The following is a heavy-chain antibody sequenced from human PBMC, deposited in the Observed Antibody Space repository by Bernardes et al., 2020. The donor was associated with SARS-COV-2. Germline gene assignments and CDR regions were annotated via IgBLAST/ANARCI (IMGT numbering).Heavy chain of an antibody. CDR3: AISSTLLQILDF. J-gene: IGHJ4*02. CDR2: ISRSGDST. Sequence: GGSLKLSCAASGFIFSSHAMSWVRKPPGKGLEWVSSISRSGDSTFYADSVKGRFTISRDNSKNTLYLQMNSLRVDDTAVYYCAISSTLLQILDFWGQGTLVTVSS. V-gene: IGHV3-23*01. CDR1: GFIFSSHA.